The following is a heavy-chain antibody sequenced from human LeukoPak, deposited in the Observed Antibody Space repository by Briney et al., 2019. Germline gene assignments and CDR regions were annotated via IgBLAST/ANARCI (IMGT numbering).Heavy chain of an antibody. D-gene: IGHD3-22*01. J-gene: IGHJ4*02. CDR3: ARRDYYDSSGYRQYYFDY. CDR2: IYPGDSDT. Sequence: GESLKISCKGSGYSFTSYWIGWVRQMPGKGLEWMGIIYPGDSDTRYSPSFQGQVTISADKSISTAYLQWSSLKALDTAMYYCARRDYYDSSGYRQYYFDYWGQGTLVTVSS. CDR1: GYSFTSYW. V-gene: IGHV5-51*01.